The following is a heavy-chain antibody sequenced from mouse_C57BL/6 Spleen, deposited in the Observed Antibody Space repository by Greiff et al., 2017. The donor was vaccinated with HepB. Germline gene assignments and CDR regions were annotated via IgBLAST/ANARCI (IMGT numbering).Heavy chain of an antibody. CDR2: ILPGSGST. CDR3: ASGDYYGSSPLDY. CDR1: GYTFTGYW. D-gene: IGHD1-1*01. V-gene: IGHV1-9*01. J-gene: IGHJ2*01. Sequence: VQLQESGAELMKPGASVKLSCKATGYTFTGYWIEWVKQRPGHGLEWIGEILPGSGSTNYNEKFKGKATFTADTSSNTAYMQLGSLTTEDSAIYYCASGDYYGSSPLDYWGQGTTLTVSS.